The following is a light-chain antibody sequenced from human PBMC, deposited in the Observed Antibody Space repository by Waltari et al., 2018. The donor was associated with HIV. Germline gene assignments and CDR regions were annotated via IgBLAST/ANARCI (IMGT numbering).Light chain of an antibody. V-gene: IGLV1-51*01. CDR3: GTWDSSLNTPV. CDR2: DNN. Sequence: QPVLTQPPSVSAAPGRSATLTCSGSTSNIYTHYLSLYQQIPGTAPKLLIYDNNKRPSGIPERFSGPKSATSATLGITGLQTGDEAEYFCGTWDSSLNTPVFGGGSKLTVL. J-gene: IGLJ2*01. CDR1: TSNIYTHY.